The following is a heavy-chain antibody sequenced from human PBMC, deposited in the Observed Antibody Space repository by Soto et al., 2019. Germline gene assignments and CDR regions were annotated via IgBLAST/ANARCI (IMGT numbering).Heavy chain of an antibody. CDR2: IYHSGST. Sequence: SSETLSLTCAVSGGSISSSNWWSWVRQPPGKGLEWIGEIYHSGSTNYNPSLKSRVTISVDKSKNQFSLKLSSVTAADTAVYYCATLPQGWEPTTTYYFDYWGQGTLVTVSS. V-gene: IGHV4-4*02. CDR3: ATLPQGWEPTTTYYFDY. J-gene: IGHJ4*02. D-gene: IGHD1-26*01. CDR1: GGSISSSNW.